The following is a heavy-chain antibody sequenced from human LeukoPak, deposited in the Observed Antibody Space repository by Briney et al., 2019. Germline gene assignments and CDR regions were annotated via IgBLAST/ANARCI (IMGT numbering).Heavy chain of an antibody. Sequence: GASVKVSCKASGYTFTSYGISWVRQAPGQGLEWRGWISAYNGNTNYAQKLQGRVTMTTDTSTSTAYMELRSLRSDDTAVYYCARGADRLAMIVVIITPGAFDVWGQGTMVTVSS. CDR3: ARGADRLAMIVVIITPGAFDV. V-gene: IGHV1-18*01. D-gene: IGHD3-22*01. J-gene: IGHJ3*01. CDR2: ISAYNGNT. CDR1: GYTFTSYG.